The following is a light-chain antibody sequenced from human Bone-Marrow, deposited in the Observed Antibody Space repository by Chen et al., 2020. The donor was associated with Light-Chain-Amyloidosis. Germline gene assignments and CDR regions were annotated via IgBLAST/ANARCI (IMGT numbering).Light chain of an antibody. CDR3: SSYTITNTLV. V-gene: IGLV2-14*01. CDR1: SSDVGGDNH. Sequence: QSALTQPASVSGSPGPSITISCPGTSSDVGGDNHVSWYQQHPDQAPKLMIYKVTNRPSWVPDRFSGSKSDNTASLTISGLQTEDEADYFCSSYTITNTLVFGSGTRVTVL. J-gene: IGLJ1*01. CDR2: KVT.